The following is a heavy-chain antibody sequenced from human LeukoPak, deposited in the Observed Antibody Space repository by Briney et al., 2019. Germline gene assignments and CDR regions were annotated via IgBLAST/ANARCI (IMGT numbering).Heavy chain of an antibody. Sequence: GGSLRLSCAASGFTFSSYGMHWVRQAPGKGLEWVAVISYDGSNKYYADSVKGRFTISRDNAKNSLYLQMNSLRAEDTAVYYCAKVAATPPHYYYYYGMDVWGQGTTVTVSS. CDR1: GFTFSSYG. CDR3: AKVAATPPHYYYYYGMDV. V-gene: IGHV3-30*18. J-gene: IGHJ6*02. D-gene: IGHD2-15*01. CDR2: ISYDGSNK.